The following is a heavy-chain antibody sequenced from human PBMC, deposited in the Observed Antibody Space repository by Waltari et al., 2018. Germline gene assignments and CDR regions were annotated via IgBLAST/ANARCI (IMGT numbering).Heavy chain of an antibody. CDR3: ARSDITMIDY. Sequence: EVQLVESGGGLVQPGGSLRLSCAASGFTFSSYAMSWVRKAPGKGMEWVSAISGSGGSTYYADSVKGRFTISGDNSNNTLYLQMNSLRAEDTAVYYCARSDITMIDYWCQGTLVTVSS. CDR2: ISGSGGST. CDR1: GFTFSSYA. D-gene: IGHD3-22*01. V-gene: IGHV3-23*04. J-gene: IGHJ4*02.